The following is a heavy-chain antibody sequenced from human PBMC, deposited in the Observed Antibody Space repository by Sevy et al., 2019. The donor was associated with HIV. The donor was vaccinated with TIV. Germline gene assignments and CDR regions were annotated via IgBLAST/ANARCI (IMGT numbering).Heavy chain of an antibody. CDR3: ARVPRCIAAAGTCYYYGMDV. CDR1: GDSVSSNSAA. D-gene: IGHD6-13*01. V-gene: IGHV6-1*01. J-gene: IGHJ6*02. CDR2: TYYRSKWYN. Sequence: KQSQTLSLTCAISGDSVSSNSAAWNWIRQSPSRGLEWLGRTYYRSKWYNDYAVSVKSRITINPDTSKNQFSLQLNSETPEDTAVYYCARVPRCIAAAGTCYYYGMDVWGQGTTVTVSS.